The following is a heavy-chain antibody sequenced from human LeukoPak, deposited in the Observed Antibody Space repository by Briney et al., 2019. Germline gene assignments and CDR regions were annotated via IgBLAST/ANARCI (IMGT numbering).Heavy chain of an antibody. Sequence: RASVKVSCKASGYTFTNVGICWVRQAPGQGLEWMGWITAYNGNTNHAQKFQGRITMTTDTSTSTASMELRSLRSDDTAVYYCASYPGSRYYDSSGYYLLGSWGQGTLVTVSS. CDR2: ITAYNGNT. J-gene: IGHJ5*02. CDR1: GYTFTNVG. D-gene: IGHD3-22*01. CDR3: ASYPGSRYYDSSGYYLLGS. V-gene: IGHV1-18*01.